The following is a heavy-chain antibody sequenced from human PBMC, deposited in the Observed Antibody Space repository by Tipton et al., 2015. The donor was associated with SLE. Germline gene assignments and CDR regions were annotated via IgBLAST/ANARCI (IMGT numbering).Heavy chain of an antibody. CDR2: IKPDGREI. V-gene: IGHV3-7*01. Sequence: SLRLSCAASGFTLSSSWMSWLRQAPGKGLEWVANIKPDGREIYYVDSVKGRFTISRDNAKTSLYLQMDSLRAEDTAVYYCARDGSGWSINWGQGTLVTVSS. J-gene: IGHJ4*02. CDR3: ARDGSGWSIN. CDR1: GFTLSSSW. D-gene: IGHD6-19*01.